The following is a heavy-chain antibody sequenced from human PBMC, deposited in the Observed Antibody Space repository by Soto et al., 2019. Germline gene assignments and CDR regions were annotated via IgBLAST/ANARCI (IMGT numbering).Heavy chain of an antibody. Sequence: PGESLKISCKGSGYTFTDYWIGWVPQLPGKGLEWMGILYPGDSDTRYSPSFQGHVTITVDKSTSTAYLQWNTLKASDTAMYYCARHMSDFRYYYYAMDVWGQGTTVTVSS. CDR3: ARHMSDFRYYYYAMDV. J-gene: IGHJ6*02. D-gene: IGHD2-21*01. CDR2: LYPGDSDT. V-gene: IGHV5-51*01. CDR1: GYTFTDYW.